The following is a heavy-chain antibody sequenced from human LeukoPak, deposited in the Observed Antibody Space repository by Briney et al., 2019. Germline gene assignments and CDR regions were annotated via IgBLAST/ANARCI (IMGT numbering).Heavy chain of an antibody. CDR2: IYYSGST. CDR1: GFTFSSYSMN. V-gene: IGHV4-59*05. CDR3: AGLRIVVVPAAMDDY. Sequence: GSLRLSCAASGFTFSSYSMNWVHQAPGKGLEWLGSIYYSGSTYYNPSLKSRVTISVDTSKNQFSLKLSSVTAADTAVYYCAGLRIVVVPAAMDDYWGQGTLVTVSS. J-gene: IGHJ4*02. D-gene: IGHD2-2*01.